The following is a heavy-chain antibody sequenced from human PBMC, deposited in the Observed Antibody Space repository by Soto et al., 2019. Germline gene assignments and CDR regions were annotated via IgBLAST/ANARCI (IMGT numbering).Heavy chain of an antibody. V-gene: IGHV4-39*01. D-gene: IGHD3-16*02. J-gene: IGHJ5*02. Sequence: LQTLSLTFTVSGGSIRSSSYYCGWIRQPPGKGLEWIGSIYYSGSTYYNPSLKSRVTISVDTSKNQFSLKLSSVTAADTAVYYCAKFQYRNWFDPWGQGTLVTAST. CDR2: IYYSGST. CDR1: GGSIRSSSYY. CDR3: AKFQYRNWFDP.